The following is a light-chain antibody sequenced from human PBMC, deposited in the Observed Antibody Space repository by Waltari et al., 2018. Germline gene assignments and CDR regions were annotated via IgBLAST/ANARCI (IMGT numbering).Light chain of an antibody. CDR3: PQSHSTLLS. CDR2: AAS. V-gene: IGKV1-39*01. CDR1: QSISSY. J-gene: IGKJ4*01. Sequence: DIQMTQSQSSLSASVGDRVTITCRASQSISSYLNWYQQKPGKAPKLLIYAASSLQSGVPSRFSGSGSVTDFTLTIGSLQPEDFATYYCPQSHSTLLSFGGWTKVEIK.